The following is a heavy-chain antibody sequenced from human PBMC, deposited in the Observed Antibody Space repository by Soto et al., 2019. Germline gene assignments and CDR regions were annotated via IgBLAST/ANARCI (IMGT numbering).Heavy chain of an antibody. CDR1: GYTFTGHY. D-gene: IGHD1-26*01. J-gene: IGHJ4*02. Sequence: ASVKVSCKXSGYTFTGHYIHWVRQAPEQGPEWMGEIGPESGATRYAEKFQGRVTMTPDTSITTVYMELKNLSPDDTAVYYCGRGRSGQIVVFYWGQGTPVTVSS. CDR3: GRGRSGQIVVFY. V-gene: IGHV1-2*02. CDR2: IGPESGAT.